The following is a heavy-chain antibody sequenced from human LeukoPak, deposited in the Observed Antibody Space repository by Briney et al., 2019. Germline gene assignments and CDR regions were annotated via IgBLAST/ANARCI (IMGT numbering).Heavy chain of an antibody. J-gene: IGHJ4*02. Sequence: PSETLSLTCTVSGGSISSSSYYWGWIRQPPGKGLEWIGSIYYSGSTYYNPSLKSRVTISVDTSKNQFSLKLSSVTAADTAVYYCARLVWGALNKFDYWGQGTLVTVSS. CDR2: IYYSGST. D-gene: IGHD5/OR15-5a*01. V-gene: IGHV4-39*07. CDR1: GGSISSSSYY. CDR3: ARLVWGALNKFDY.